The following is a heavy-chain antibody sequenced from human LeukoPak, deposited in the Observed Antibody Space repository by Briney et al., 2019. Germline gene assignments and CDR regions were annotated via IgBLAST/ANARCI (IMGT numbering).Heavy chain of an antibody. CDR2: ISGSGGTA. CDR3: AKKGYYDGSGYYMYYFDH. V-gene: IGHV3-23*01. J-gene: IGHJ4*02. D-gene: IGHD3-22*01. Sequence: GGSLRLSCAASGFTFSIYATSWVRQAPGKGLEWVSAISGSGGTAYYADSVKGRFTISRDNSKNTLYLQMNSLRAEDTAVYYCAKKGYYDGSGYYMYYFDHWGQGTLVTVSS. CDR1: GFTFSIYA.